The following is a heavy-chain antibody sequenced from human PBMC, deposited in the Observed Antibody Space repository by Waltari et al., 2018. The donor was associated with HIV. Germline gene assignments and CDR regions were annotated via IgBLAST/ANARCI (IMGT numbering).Heavy chain of an antibody. Sequence: EVQLVESGGVVVQPGGYLRLSCAASGFTFDDYALHWVRDALGMGLEWVSLISWDGGSTYYADSVKGRFTISRDNSKNSLYLQMNSLRAEDTALYYCAKDKGDYGVSNYYGMDVWGQGTTVTVSS. CDR3: AKDKGDYGVSNYYGMDV. CDR2: ISWDGGST. J-gene: IGHJ6*02. V-gene: IGHV3-43D*03. D-gene: IGHD4-17*01. CDR1: GFTFDDYA.